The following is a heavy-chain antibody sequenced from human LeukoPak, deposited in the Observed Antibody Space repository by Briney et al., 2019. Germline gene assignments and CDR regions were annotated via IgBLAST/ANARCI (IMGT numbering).Heavy chain of an antibody. Sequence: SQTLSLTCTVSGGSISNGGYYWSWIRQLPGKGLEWIGYIYYNGHTYYNPSLKSRVVISVDTSKNQFSLKLSSVTAADTAVYYCARGTMIGIPPTRGHWFDPWGQGTLVTVSS. V-gene: IGHV4-31*03. J-gene: IGHJ5*02. CDR2: IYYNGHT. CDR1: GGSISNGGYY. CDR3: ARGTMIGIPPTRGHWFDP. D-gene: IGHD3-22*01.